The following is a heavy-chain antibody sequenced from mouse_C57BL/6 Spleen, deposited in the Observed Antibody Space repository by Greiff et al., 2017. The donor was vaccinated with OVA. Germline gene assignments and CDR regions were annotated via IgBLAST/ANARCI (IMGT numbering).Heavy chain of an antibody. J-gene: IGHJ4*01. CDR1: GYTFTSYW. D-gene: IGHD4-1*01. V-gene: IGHV1-64*01. Sequence: QVQLQQPGAELVKPGASVKLSCKASGYTFTSYWMHWVKQRPGQGLEWIGMIHPNSGSTNYNEKFKSKATLTVDKSSSTAYMQLSSLTSEDSAVYYCATPPLGLEAMDYWGQGTSVTVSS. CDR3: ATPPLGLEAMDY. CDR2: IHPNSGST.